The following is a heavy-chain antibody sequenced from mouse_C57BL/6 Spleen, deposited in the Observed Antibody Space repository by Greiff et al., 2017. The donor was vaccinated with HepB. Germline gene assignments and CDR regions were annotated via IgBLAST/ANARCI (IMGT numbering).Heavy chain of an antibody. CDR3: ARGYYSNPHWYFDV. CDR2: IDPSDSYT. V-gene: IGHV1-50*01. D-gene: IGHD2-5*01. J-gene: IGHJ1*03. Sequence: QVQLQQPGAELVKPGASVKLSCKASGYTFTSYWMQWVKQRPGQGLEWIGEIDPSDSYTNYNQKFKGKATLTVDTSSSTAYMQLSSLTSEDSAVYYCARGYYSNPHWYFDVWGTGTTVTVSS. CDR1: GYTFTSYW.